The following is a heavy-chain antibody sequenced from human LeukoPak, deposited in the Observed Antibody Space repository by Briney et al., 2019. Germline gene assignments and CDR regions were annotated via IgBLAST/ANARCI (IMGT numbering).Heavy chain of an antibody. V-gene: IGHV4-38-2*02. CDR1: GYSISSGYY. CDR3: VVPHDNSFYF. Sequence: SETLSLTCTVSGYSISSGYYWGWIRQPPGKGLEWIGSIYHSGSPYYNPSLKSRVTISVDTAENQCSRCRRAVTAADTGLYHSVVPHDNSFYFWAQGTMVTVSS. D-gene: IGHD3-9*01. CDR2: IYHSGSP. J-gene: IGHJ3*01.